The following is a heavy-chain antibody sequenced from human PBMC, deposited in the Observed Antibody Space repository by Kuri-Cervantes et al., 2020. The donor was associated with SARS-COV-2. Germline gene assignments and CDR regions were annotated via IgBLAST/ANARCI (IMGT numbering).Heavy chain of an antibody. CDR2: ISGSGGST. V-gene: IGHV3-23*01. CDR3: MRDIGGVSAPKVFDF. CDR1: GFTFSSYA. Sequence: GGSLRLSCAASGFTFSSYAMSWVRQAPGKGLEWVSAISGSGGSTYYADSVKGRLTISRDNSKNTLYLQMNSLRAEDTAVYYCMRDIGGVSAPKVFDFWGQGSLVTVSS. J-gene: IGHJ4*02. D-gene: IGHD3-16*01.